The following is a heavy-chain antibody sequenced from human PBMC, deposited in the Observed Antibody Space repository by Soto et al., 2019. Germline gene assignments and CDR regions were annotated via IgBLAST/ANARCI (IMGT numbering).Heavy chain of an antibody. J-gene: IGHJ4*02. CDR3: ARIPPFGVVMDY. V-gene: IGHV4-59*01. CDR1: GGSISSYY. Sequence: QVQLQESGPGLVKPSETLSLTCTVSGGSISSYYWSWIRQPPGKGLEWIGYIYYSGSTNYNPSLKSRVTIAVDTPKNQFSLKLSSVTAADTAVYYCARIPPFGVVMDYWGQGTLVTVSS. D-gene: IGHD3-3*01. CDR2: IYYSGST.